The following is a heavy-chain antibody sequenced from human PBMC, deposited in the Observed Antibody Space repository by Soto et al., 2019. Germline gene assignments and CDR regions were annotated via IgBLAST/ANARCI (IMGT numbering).Heavy chain of an antibody. V-gene: IGHV1-8*02. D-gene: IGHD1-26*01. CDR1: GGTFSSYA. J-gene: IGHJ3*02. Sequence: ASVKVSCKASGGTFSSYAISWVRQAPGQGLEWMGWMNPNSGNTGYAQKFQGRVTMTRNTSISTAYMELSSLRSEDTAVYYCASAGAGSDAFDIWGQGTMVTVSS. CDR3: ASAGAGSDAFDI. CDR2: MNPNSGNT.